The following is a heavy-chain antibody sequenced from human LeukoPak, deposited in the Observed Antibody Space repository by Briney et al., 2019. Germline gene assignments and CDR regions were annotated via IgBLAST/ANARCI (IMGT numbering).Heavy chain of an antibody. CDR2: INNSGST. CDR1: GVSFSGDT. V-gene: IGHV4-34*01. CDR3: ARLPRVGARGV. J-gene: IGHJ6*04. Sequence: SETPCLSSAVYGVSFSGDTWSWLRDPPGRGLEWIGEINNSGSTNYNPSPKSRVTISGDTSKNQCSLKLSSVTAADTAVYYCARLPRVGARGVWGKGTTVTISS. D-gene: IGHD2-15*01.